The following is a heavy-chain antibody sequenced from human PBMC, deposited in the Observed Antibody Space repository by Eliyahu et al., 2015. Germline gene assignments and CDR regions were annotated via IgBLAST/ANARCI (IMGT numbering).Heavy chain of an antibody. J-gene: IGHJ4*02. CDR1: SYA. D-gene: IGHD6-13*01. CDR3: TRSRGQQLVPDFDY. V-gene: IGHV1-69*01. CDR2: IIPIFGTA. Sequence: SYAISWVRQAPGQGLEWMGGIIPIFGTANYAQKFQGRVTITADESTSTAYMELSSLRSEDTAVYYCTRSRGQQLVPDFDYWGQGTLVTVSS.